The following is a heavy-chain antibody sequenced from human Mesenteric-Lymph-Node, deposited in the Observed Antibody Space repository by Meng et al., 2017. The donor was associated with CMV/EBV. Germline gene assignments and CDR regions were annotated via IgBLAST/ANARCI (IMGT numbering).Heavy chain of an antibody. V-gene: IGHV1-46*01. CDR2: INPSAGNT. Sequence: ASVKVSCKASGYTLGSHYMDWVRQAPGQGLEWMGIINPSAGNTYYAQMFQGRVTMTRDTSTSTVYMELSSLRSEDTAVYYCARRRSGDYDHWGQGTLVTVSS. D-gene: IGHD4-17*01. CDR3: ARRRSGDYDH. J-gene: IGHJ5*02. CDR1: GYTLGSHY.